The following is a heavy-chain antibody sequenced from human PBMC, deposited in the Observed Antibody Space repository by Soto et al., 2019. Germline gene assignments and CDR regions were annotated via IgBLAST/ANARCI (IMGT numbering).Heavy chain of an antibody. V-gene: IGHV4-39*07. Sequence: PSETLSLTCPVSGGSISSSSYYWGWIRQPPGKGLEWIGSIYYSGSAYYNPSLKSRVTISVDTSKNQFSLKLTSVTAADTAVYYCARDPAPWGQGTLVTVSS. CDR3: ARDPAP. J-gene: IGHJ5*02. CDR2: IYYSGSA. CDR1: GGSISSSSYY.